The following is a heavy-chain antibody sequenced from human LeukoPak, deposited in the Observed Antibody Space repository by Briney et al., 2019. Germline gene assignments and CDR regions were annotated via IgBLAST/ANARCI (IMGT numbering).Heavy chain of an antibody. V-gene: IGHV1-8*01. D-gene: IGHD6-19*01. J-gene: IGHJ3*02. CDR1: GYTFTSYD. Sequence: ASVKVSCKASGYTFTSYDINWVRQATGQGLEWMGWMNPNSGNTGYAQKFQGRVTMTRDTSTSTVYMELSSLRSEDTAVYYCARGIAETNSGWYITRAFDIWGQGTMVTVSS. CDR3: ARGIAETNSGWYITRAFDI. CDR2: MNPNSGNT.